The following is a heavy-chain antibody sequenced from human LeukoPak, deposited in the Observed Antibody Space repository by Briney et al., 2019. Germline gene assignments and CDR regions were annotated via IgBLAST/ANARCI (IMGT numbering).Heavy chain of an antibody. CDR1: GFTFDDYA. CDR2: ISGSGGST. CDR3: AKGSIVGATSYYYLDV. D-gene: IGHD1-26*01. J-gene: IGHJ6*03. V-gene: IGHV3-23*01. Sequence: GGSLRLSCAASGFTFDDYAMHWVRQAPGKGLEWVSGISGSGGSTYYADSVKGRFTISRDNSKNTLYLQMNSLRAEDTAVYYCAKGSIVGATSYYYLDVWGTGTTVTVSS.